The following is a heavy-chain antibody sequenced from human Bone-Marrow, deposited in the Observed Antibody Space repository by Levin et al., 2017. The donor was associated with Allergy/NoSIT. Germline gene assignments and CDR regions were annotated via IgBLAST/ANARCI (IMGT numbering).Heavy chain of an antibody. CDR1: GFTFSSYA. D-gene: IGHD2-2*01. J-gene: IGHJ3*02. Sequence: GESLKISCAASGFTFSSYAMSWVRQAPGKGLEWVSAISGSGGSTYYADSVKGRFTISRDNSKNTLYLQMNSLRAEDTAVYYCAKECCSSTSCTDAFDIWGQGTMVTVSS. V-gene: IGHV3-23*01. CDR3: AKECCSSTSCTDAFDI. CDR2: ISGSGGST.